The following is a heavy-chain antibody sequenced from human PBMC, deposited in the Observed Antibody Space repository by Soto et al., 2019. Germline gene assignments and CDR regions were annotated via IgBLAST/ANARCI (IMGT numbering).Heavy chain of an antibody. CDR3: AYYQLLHNWFDP. CDR2: IYYSGST. Sequence: SETLCLTCTVSGGSISSGDYYWSWIRQPPGKGLEWIGYIYYSGSTYYNPSLKSRVTISVDTSKNQFSLKLSSVTAADTAVYHCAYYQLLHNWFDPWGQGTLVTVSS. V-gene: IGHV4-30-4*01. D-gene: IGHD2-2*01. CDR1: GGSISSGDYY. J-gene: IGHJ5*02.